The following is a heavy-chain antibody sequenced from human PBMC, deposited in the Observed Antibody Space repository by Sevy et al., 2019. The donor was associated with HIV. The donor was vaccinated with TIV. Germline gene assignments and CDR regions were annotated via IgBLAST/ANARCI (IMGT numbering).Heavy chain of an antibody. V-gene: IGHV3-11*01. Sequence: GGSLRLSCAASGFTFNDYYMSWIRQAPGKGLEWVSYISSSGSITDYADSVKGRFTISRDNAKNSLYLQMNRLRAEDTAVYYCARDRAGGYFTNDAFDFRGQGTMVTVSS. CDR3: ARDRAGGYFTNDAFDF. D-gene: IGHD3-22*01. J-gene: IGHJ3*01. CDR2: ISSSGSIT. CDR1: GFTFNDYY.